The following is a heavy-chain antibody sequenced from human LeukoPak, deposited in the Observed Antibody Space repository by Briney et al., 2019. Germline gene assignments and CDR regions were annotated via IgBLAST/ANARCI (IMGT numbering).Heavy chain of an antibody. CDR2: ISTNGSST. V-gene: IGHV3-74*01. J-gene: IGHJ4*02. CDR1: GFTFSSNW. D-gene: IGHD6-19*01. CDR3: SRASSSVPNLLDY. Sequence: QPGGSLRLSCAASGFTFSSNWMHWVRQGPGKGLVWVSRISTNGSSTTYADSVKGRFTISRDNAKNTLYLQMNSLTAEDTAVYYCSRASSSVPNLLDYWGQGTLVTVSS.